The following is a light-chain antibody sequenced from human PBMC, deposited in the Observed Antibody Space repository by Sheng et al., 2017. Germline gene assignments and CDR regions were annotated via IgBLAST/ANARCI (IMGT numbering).Light chain of an antibody. CDR2: DAS. J-gene: IGKJ4*01. V-gene: IGKV1-13*02. CDR1: QGISSA. CDR3: QQFYSYPLA. Sequence: AIQLTQSPSSLSASVGDRVTITCRASQGISSALAWYQQKPGKAPKVLIYDASSLETGVPPRFSGSGSGTDFTLTIRSLQPEDSATYYCQQFYSYPLAFGGGTKVEIK.